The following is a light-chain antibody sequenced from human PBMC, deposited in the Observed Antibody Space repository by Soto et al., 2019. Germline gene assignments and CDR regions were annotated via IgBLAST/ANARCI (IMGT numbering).Light chain of an antibody. Sequence: EIVLTQSPATLSLSPGERATLSCRASQSVSSYLAWYQQKPGQAPRLLIYDASNRATGIPARFSGSGSGTDFTLTIRSLEPEDFAVYYCQQRSHWPLYTFGQGTKLEIK. CDR1: QSVSSY. J-gene: IGKJ2*01. V-gene: IGKV3-11*01. CDR2: DAS. CDR3: QQRSHWPLYT.